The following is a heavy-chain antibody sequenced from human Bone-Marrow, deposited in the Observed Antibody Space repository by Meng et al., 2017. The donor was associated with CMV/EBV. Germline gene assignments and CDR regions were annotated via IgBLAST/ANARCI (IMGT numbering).Heavy chain of an antibody. CDR3: ARAVPAAIREEKYYYYYGMDV. D-gene: IGHD2-2*02. CDR1: GFTFSSYS. V-gene: IGHV3-21*01. J-gene: IGHJ6*02. Sequence: GESLKISCAASGFTFSSYSMNWVRQAPGKGLEWVSSISSSSSYIYYADSVKGRFTISRDNAKNSLYLQMNSLRAEDTAVYYCARAVPAAIREEKYYYYYGMDVWGQGTTVTVSS. CDR2: ISSSSSYI.